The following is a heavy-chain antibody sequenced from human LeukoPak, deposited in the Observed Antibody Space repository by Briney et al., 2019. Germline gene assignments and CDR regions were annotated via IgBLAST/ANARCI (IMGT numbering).Heavy chain of an antibody. Sequence: GGSLRLSCAASGFTFSSYAMSWVRQAPGKGLEWVSAISGSGGSTYYADSGKGRFTISRDNSKNNLYLKMHSLRAEDTAVYYCATQPYGDYWFGGYGVVDYWGQGTLVTVSS. D-gene: IGHD3-10*01. CDR3: ATQPYGDYWFGGYGVVDY. CDR2: ISGSGGST. J-gene: IGHJ4*02. CDR1: GFTFSSYA. V-gene: IGHV3-23*01.